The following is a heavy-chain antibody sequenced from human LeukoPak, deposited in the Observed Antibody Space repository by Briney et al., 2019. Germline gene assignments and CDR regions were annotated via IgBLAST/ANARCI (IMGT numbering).Heavy chain of an antibody. CDR3: AREGGSYFDY. Sequence: SETLSLTCAVSGYSISSGYYWGWIRQPPGKGLEWIGSIYHSGSTYYNPSLKSRVTISVDASKNQFSLKLSSVTAADTAVYYCAREGGSYFDYWGQGTLVTVSS. D-gene: IGHD3-16*01. CDR1: GYSISSGYY. V-gene: IGHV4-38-2*02. CDR2: IYHSGST. J-gene: IGHJ4*02.